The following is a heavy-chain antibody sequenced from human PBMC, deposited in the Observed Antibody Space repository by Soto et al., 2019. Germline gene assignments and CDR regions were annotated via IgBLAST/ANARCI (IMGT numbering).Heavy chain of an antibody. CDR1: GYTFTGYY. Sequence: QVQLVQSGAEVKKPGASVKVSCKASGYTFTGYYMHWVRQAPGQGLEWMGWINPNSGGTNYAQKCKGGVTMPSDTAITAAYVELSRMRSDDTAVYYCARCTGVDPGDYAHYGGQGTLVTVSS. J-gene: IGHJ4*02. CDR2: INPNSGGT. D-gene: IGHD4-17*01. V-gene: IGHV1-2*02. CDR3: ARCTGVDPGDYAHY.